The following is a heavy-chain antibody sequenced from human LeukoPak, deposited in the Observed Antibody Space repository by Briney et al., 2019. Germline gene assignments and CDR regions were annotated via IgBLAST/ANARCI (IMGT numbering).Heavy chain of an antibody. J-gene: IGHJ4*02. V-gene: IGHV1-3*01. CDR1: RYTFTSYA. Sequence: ASVKLSCKASRYTFTSYAMHWVRQAPGQRLEGRGWINAGNGNIKYSQKLQGRVTITRDTSASTAYMELTSLRSEDTAVYYCPSINCSTTSCTLDYWGQGTLVTVSS. CDR3: PSINCSTTSCTLDY. CDR2: INAGNGNI. D-gene: IGHD2-2*01.